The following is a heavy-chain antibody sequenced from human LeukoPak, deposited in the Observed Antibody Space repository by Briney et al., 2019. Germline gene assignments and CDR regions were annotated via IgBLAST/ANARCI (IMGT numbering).Heavy chain of an antibody. D-gene: IGHD3-10*01. CDR3: ARQYYASGSFRFDP. V-gene: IGHV4-59*08. J-gene: IGHJ5*02. CDR2: IYYSGST. CDR1: GGSINSYY. Sequence: PSETLSLTCTVSGGSINSYYWSRIRQPPGKGLEWIGYIYYSGSTNYSPSLKSRVTISVDTSNNQFSLKLTSVTAADTAVYYCARQYYASGSFRFDPWGQGTLVTVSS.